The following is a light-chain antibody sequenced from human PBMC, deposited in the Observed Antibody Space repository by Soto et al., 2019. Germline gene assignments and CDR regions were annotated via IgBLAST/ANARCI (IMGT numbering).Light chain of an antibody. V-gene: IGKV1-16*01. CDR3: QQYNSSPYT. CDR2: AAS. Sequence: DIPMTQSPSSLSASVGDRVTITCRACRGISNSLVWFQQKPGKAPKYLIYAASSLQSGVPSRFRGSGSGTDFTLTNSSLQPEDFATYYCQQYNSSPYTFGQGTKLEIK. CDR1: RGISNS. J-gene: IGKJ2*01.